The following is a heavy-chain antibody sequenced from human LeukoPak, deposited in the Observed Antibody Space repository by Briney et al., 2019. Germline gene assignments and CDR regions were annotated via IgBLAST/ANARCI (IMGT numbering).Heavy chain of an antibody. J-gene: IGHJ6*03. Sequence: GASVKVSCKASGYTFTGYYMHWVRQAPGQGLEWMGWINPSSGGTNYAQKLQGRVTLTTDTSTSTAYMELRSLRSDDSAVYYCARWAPSGDRDYYYYDMDVWGKGTTVTVSS. V-gene: IGHV1-2*02. D-gene: IGHD2-21*02. CDR2: INPSSGGT. CDR3: ARWAPSGDRDYYYYDMDV. CDR1: GYTFTGYY.